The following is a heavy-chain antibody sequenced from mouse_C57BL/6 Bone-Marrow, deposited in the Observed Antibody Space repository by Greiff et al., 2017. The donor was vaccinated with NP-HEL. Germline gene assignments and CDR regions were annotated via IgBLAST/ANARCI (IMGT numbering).Heavy chain of an antibody. CDR3: TVLLLRSFWYFDV. D-gene: IGHD1-1*01. CDR1: GFNIKDDY. J-gene: IGHJ1*03. Sequence: EVKLVESGAELVRPGASVKLSCTASGFNIKDDYMHWVKQRPEQGLEWIGWIDPENGDTEYASKFQGKATITADTSSNTAYLQLSSLTSEDTAVYYCTVLLLRSFWYFDVWGTGTTVTVSS. V-gene: IGHV14-4*01. CDR2: IDPENGDT.